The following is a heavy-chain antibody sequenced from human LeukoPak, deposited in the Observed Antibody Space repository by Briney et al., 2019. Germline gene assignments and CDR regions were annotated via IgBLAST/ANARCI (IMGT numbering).Heavy chain of an antibody. CDR3: ASYGSEQL. Sequence: PSETLSLTCTVSGGSISSSSYYWGWIRQPPGKGLEWIGSIYYSGSTFHNPSLKSRVTISVDTSKNQFSLKLSSVTVADTAVYYCASYGSEQLWGQGTLVTVSS. V-gene: IGHV4-39*01. J-gene: IGHJ4*02. CDR1: GGSISSSSYY. D-gene: IGHD3-10*01. CDR2: IYYSGST.